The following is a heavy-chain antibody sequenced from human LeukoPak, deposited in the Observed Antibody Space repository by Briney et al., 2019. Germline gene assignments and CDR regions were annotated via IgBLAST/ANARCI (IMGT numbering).Heavy chain of an antibody. J-gene: IGHJ1*01. V-gene: IGHV3-23*01. Sequence: GGSLRLSCAASGFTFSSYGMSWVRQAPGKGLEWVSGISGSGGSTYYADSVKGRFTISRDDSKNTLYLQMNSLRAEDTAVYYCAKVSDFWSGYTHLGPFQHWGQGTLVTVSS. D-gene: IGHD3-3*01. CDR2: ISGSGGST. CDR3: AKVSDFWSGYTHLGPFQH. CDR1: GFTFSSYG.